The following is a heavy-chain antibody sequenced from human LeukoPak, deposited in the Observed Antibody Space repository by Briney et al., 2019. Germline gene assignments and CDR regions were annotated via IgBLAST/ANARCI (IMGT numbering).Heavy chain of an antibody. J-gene: IGHJ5*02. D-gene: IGHD3-3*01. CDR2: ISAYNGNT. V-gene: IGHV1-18*01. CDR1: GYTFTSYG. CDR3: ARSRFLEWSNNWFDP. Sequence: GASVEVSCKASGYTFTSYGISWVRQAPGQGLEWMGWISAYNGNTNYAQKLQGRVTMTTDTSTSTAYMELRSLRSDDTAVYYCARSRFLEWSNNWFDPWGQGTLVTVSS.